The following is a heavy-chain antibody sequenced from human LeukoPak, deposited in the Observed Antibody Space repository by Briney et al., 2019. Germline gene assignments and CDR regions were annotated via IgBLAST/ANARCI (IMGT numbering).Heavy chain of an antibody. J-gene: IGHJ4*02. CDR2: IYYSGST. D-gene: IGHD3-3*01. CDR1: GGSISSYY. CDR3: ASGRYDFWSGYLVLDY. Sequence: ASETLSLTCTVSGGSISSYYWSWIRQPPGKGLEWIGYIYYSGSTNYNPSLKSRVTISVDTSKNQFSLKLSSVTAAGTAVYYCASGRYDFWSGYLVLDYWGQGTLVTVSS. V-gene: IGHV4-59*01.